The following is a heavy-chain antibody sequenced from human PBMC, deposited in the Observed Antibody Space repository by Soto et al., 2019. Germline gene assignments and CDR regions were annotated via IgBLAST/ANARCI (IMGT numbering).Heavy chain of an antibody. CDR1: GGSISSYY. CDR3: ARDRYFDL. Sequence: QVQLQESGPGLVKPLETLSLTCTVSGGSISSYYWSWIRQPPGKGLEWIGYIYYSGSTNYNPSLKSRVTISVDTSKNQFSLKLSSVTAADTAVYYCARDRYFDLWGRGTLVTVSS. V-gene: IGHV4-59*01. J-gene: IGHJ2*01. CDR2: IYYSGST.